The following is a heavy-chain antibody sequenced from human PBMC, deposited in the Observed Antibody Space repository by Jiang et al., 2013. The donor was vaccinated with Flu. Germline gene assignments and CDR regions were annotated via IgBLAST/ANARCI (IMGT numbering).Heavy chain of an antibody. Sequence: EWVALIWYDGSNKYYADSVKGRFTISRDNSKNTLYLQMNSLRAEDTAVYYCARLKGSCSSTFCFGAFDIWGQGTMVTVSS. V-gene: IGHV3-33*01. D-gene: IGHD2-2*01. CDR3: ARLKGSCSSTFCFGAFDI. J-gene: IGHJ3*02. CDR2: IWYDGSNK.